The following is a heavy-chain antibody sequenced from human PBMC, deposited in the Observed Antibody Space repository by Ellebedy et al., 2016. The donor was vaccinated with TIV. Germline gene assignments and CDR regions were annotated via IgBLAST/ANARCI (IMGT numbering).Heavy chain of an antibody. Sequence: ASVKVSCKASGYTFTSYHMHWVRQAPGQGLEWMGIINPSGGSTTYAQKFQGRVTMTRDTSTSTVNMEVSSLRSADTAVYNCARDLYMDVWGKGTTVTVSS. J-gene: IGHJ6*03. CDR1: GYTFTSYH. CDR3: ARDLYMDV. V-gene: IGHV1-46*01. CDR2: INPSGGST.